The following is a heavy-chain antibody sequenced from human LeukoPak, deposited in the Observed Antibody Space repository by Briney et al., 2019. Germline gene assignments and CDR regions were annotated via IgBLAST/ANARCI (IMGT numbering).Heavy chain of an antibody. J-gene: IGHJ6*02. CDR3: AASAMVNGMDV. V-gene: IGHV3-66*02. CDR2: IYSGGST. Sequence: PGWSLRLSCAASGFTVSSNYMSWVRQAPGKGLEWVSVIYSGGSTYYADSVKVRCTISRDNYKNTLYLQMNSLRAEDTAVYYCAASAMVNGMDVWGQGTTVTVSS. D-gene: IGHD5-18*01. CDR1: GFTVSSNY.